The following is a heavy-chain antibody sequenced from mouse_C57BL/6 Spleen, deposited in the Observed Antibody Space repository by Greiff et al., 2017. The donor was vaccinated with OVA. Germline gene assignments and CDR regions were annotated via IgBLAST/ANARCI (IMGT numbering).Heavy chain of an antibody. CDR3: ARQALKFITTVVFDY. V-gene: IGHV5-9*04. CDR1: GFTFSSYT. Sequence: EVQLVESGGGLVKPGGSLKLSCAASGFTFSSYTMSWVRQTPEKRLEWVATISGGGGNTYYPDSVKGRFTISRDNAKNTLYLQISSLRSEDTAVYYCARQALKFITTVVFDYWGQGTTLTVSS. D-gene: IGHD1-1*01. CDR2: ISGGGGNT. J-gene: IGHJ2*01.